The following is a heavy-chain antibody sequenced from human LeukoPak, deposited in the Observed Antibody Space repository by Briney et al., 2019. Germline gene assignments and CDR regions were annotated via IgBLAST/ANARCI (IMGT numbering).Heavy chain of an antibody. CDR3: ARIYSSGWSSKSTYYFDY. J-gene: IGHJ4*02. CDR1: GFTFSSYA. CDR2: ISGSGGNT. D-gene: IGHD6-19*01. V-gene: IGHV3-23*01. Sequence: SGGSLRLSCAASGFTFSSYAMSWVRQAPGKGLEWVSTISGSGGNTYYADSVKGRFTISRDNAKNSLYLQMNSLRAEDTAVYYCARIYSSGWSSKSTYYFDYWGQGTLVTVSS.